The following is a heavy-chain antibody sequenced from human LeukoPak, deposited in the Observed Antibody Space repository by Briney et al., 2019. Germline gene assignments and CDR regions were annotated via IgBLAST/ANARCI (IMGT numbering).Heavy chain of an antibody. D-gene: IGHD3-3*01. CDR2: IYPGDSDT. J-gene: IGHJ3*02. CDR3: ARTAEQTTIFRAFDI. CDR1: GYSFTSYW. V-gene: IGHV5-51*01. Sequence: GGSLKISRKGSGYSFTSYWIGWVRQVPGKGLGWMVIIYPGDSDTRYSPSLQGQVTISADKSISTAYLQWSSLKASDTAMYYCARTAEQTTIFRAFDIWGQGTMVTVSS.